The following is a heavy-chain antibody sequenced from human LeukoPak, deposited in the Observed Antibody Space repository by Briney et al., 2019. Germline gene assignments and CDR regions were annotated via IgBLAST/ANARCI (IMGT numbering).Heavy chain of an antibody. CDR2: ISAYNGNT. V-gene: IGHV1-18*01. D-gene: IGHD3-22*01. CDR1: GYTFTSYG. Sequence: ASVKVSCKASGYTFTSYGISWVRQAPGQGLEWMGWISAYNGNTNYAQKLQGGVTMTTVTSTSTAYMELRSLRSDDTAVYYCAVTYYYDSSGYRPDAFDIWGQGTMVTVSS. J-gene: IGHJ3*02. CDR3: AVTYYYDSSGYRPDAFDI.